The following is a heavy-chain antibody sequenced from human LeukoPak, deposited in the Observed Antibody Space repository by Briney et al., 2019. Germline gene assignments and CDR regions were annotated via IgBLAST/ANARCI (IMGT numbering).Heavy chain of an antibody. CDR3: TRDRSRAEDD. D-gene: IGHD1-14*01. Sequence: PGGSLRLSCAASGFTFSGHWMSWVRQARGKGLEWVANINQGGSDKYYVDSVKGRFTISRDNANNLLYLQMNSLRGEDTAVHYCTRDRSRAEDDWGQGTLVTVSS. J-gene: IGHJ4*02. CDR1: GFTFSGHW. V-gene: IGHV3-7*01. CDR2: INQGGSDK.